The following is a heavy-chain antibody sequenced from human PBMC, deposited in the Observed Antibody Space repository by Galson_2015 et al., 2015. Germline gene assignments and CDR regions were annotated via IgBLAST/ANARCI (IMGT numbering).Heavy chain of an antibody. J-gene: IGHJ5*02. CDR3: ARAWGGGTNWFDP. CDR1: GFTVSSNY. D-gene: IGHD1-1*01. V-gene: IGHV3-66*01. Sequence: SLRLSCAASGFTVSSNYMSWVRQAPGKGLEWVSVIYSGGSTYYADSVKGRFTISRDNSKNTLYLQMNSLRAEDTAVYYCARAWGGGTNWFDPWGQGTLVTVSS. CDR2: IYSGGST.